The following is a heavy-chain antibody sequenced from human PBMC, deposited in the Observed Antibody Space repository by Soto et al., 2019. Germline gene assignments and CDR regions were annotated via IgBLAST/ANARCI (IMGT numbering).Heavy chain of an antibody. CDR3: ATIGTWWEYYFGY. J-gene: IGHJ4*02. CDR2: IIPILGIA. V-gene: IGHV1-69*02. CDR1: GGTFSSYT. D-gene: IGHD1-26*01. Sequence: QVQLVQSGAEVKKPGSSVKVSCKASGGTFSSYTISWVRQAPGQGLEWMGRIIPILGIANYAQKFQGRVTITADKSTSTAYMELSSLRSEDTAVYYCATIGTWWEYYFGYWGQGTLVTVSS.